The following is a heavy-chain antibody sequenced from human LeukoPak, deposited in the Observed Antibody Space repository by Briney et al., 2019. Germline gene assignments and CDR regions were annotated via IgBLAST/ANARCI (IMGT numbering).Heavy chain of an antibody. CDR1: GFTFSSYG. CDR3: AKSHLPNSYSGTYYCDY. CDR2: IRYDESKT. D-gene: IGHD1-26*01. Sequence: GGSLRLSCAASGFTFSSYGMHWVRQAPAKGLEWVAFIRYDESKTFYGDSVKGRFTVSRHNSKNTLYLQMNSLRAEDTAVYYCAKSHLPNSYSGTYYCDYWGQGTQVTVSS. J-gene: IGHJ4*02. V-gene: IGHV3-30*02.